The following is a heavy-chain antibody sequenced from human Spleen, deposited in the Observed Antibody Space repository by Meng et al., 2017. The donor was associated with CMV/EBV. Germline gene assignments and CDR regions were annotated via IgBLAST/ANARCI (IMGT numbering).Heavy chain of an antibody. CDR3: AKVESDYDFWSGYDY. D-gene: IGHD3-3*01. Sequence: GGSLRLSCAASGFTVSSNYMSWVRQAPGKGLEWVSVIYTGGSTYYADSVKGRFTISRDNSKNTLYLQMNSLRAEDTAVYYCAKVESDYDFWSGYDYWGQGTLVTVSS. CDR1: GFTVSSNY. J-gene: IGHJ4*02. CDR2: IYTGGST. V-gene: IGHV3-53*01.